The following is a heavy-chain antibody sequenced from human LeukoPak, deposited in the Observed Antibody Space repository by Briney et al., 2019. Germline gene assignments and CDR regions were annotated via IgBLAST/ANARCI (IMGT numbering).Heavy chain of an antibody. CDR1: GFTFSDYW. V-gene: IGHV3-7*01. D-gene: IGHD3-9*01. CDR2: IKQGGTEK. J-gene: IGHJ4*02. Sequence: PGGSLRLSCAASGFTFSDYWMTWVRQAPGKGLEWVANIKQGGTEKYYVDFVKGRFTISRDNAKNSLYLQMNGLRAEDTAVYYCAREGGVDYDTLTGYYMRGPIDYWGQGTLVTVSS. CDR3: AREGGVDYDTLTGYYMRGPIDY.